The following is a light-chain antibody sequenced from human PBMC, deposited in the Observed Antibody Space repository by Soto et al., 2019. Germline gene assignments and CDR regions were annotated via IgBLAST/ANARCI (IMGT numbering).Light chain of an antibody. CDR2: DVS. CDR3: SSYTSSSTLLYV. V-gene: IGLV2-14*01. Sequence: QSALTQPASVSGSTGQSITISCTGTSSDVGGYNYVSWYQQHPGKAPKLMIYDVSNRPSGVSNRFSGSKSGNTASLTISGLQAEDEADYYCSSYTSSSTLLYVFGTGTKVTFL. CDR1: SSDVGGYNY. J-gene: IGLJ1*01.